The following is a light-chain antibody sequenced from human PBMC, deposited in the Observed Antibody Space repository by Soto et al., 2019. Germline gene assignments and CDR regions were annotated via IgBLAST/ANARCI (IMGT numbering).Light chain of an antibody. CDR3: QHYNVYYMYT. Sequence: DSQMTQSPSTLSASVGDRVTITSRASQNINNWLAWFQQKPGEAPKLLIYDASTLESGVPSRFSGSGCGTEFTLPTSSLQTDDYLTYSCQHYNVYYMYTFGQGTRLEIK. V-gene: IGKV1-5*01. J-gene: IGKJ5*01. CDR1: QNINNW. CDR2: DAS.